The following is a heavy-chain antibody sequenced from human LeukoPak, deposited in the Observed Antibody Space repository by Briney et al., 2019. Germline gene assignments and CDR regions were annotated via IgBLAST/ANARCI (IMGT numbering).Heavy chain of an antibody. CDR2: ISWNSGSI. J-gene: IGHJ4*02. V-gene: IGHV3-9*01. CDR1: GFTFDDYA. CDR3: AKDPTPYSSSWYEPPRY. Sequence: QPGGSLRLSCAASGFTFDDYAMHWVRQAPGKGLEWVSGISWNSGSIGYADSVKGRFTISRDNSKNTLYLQMNSLGAEDTAVYYCAKDPTPYSSSWYEPPRYWGQGTLVTVSS. D-gene: IGHD6-13*01.